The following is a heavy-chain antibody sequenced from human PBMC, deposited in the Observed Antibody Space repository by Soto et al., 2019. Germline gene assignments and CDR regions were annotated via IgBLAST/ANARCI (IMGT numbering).Heavy chain of an antibody. Sequence: SETLSLTCTVSGGSISSSYYYWGWIRQPPGKGLEWIGYIYYSGSTNYNPSLRSRVTISIDTSKNQFSLQLSSVTAADTAVYFCARYPRLDCWGQGTLVTVSS. CDR3: ARYPRLDC. CDR2: IYYSGST. J-gene: IGHJ4*02. CDR1: GGSISSSYYY. V-gene: IGHV4-61*05.